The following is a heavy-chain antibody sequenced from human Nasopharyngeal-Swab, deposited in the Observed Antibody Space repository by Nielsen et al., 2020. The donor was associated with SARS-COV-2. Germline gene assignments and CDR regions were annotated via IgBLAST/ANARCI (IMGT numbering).Heavy chain of an antibody. J-gene: IGHJ6*02. CDR1: GFTFSSYS. Sequence: GASLKISCAASGFTFSSYSMNWVRQAPGKGLEGVSSISSSSSYIYYADSVKGRFTISRDNAKNSLYLQMNSLRAEDTAVYYCAREGQIFGVVDYYYYGLDVWGQGTTVTVSS. V-gene: IGHV3-21*01. CDR3: AREGQIFGVVDYYYYGLDV. CDR2: ISSSSSYI. D-gene: IGHD3-3*01.